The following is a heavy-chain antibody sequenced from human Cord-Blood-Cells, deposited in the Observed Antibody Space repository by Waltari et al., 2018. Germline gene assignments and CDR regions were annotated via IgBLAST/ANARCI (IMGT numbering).Heavy chain of an antibody. CDR2: IYYSGST. Sequence: QVQLQESGPGLVKPSETLSLTSTVSGGHIRSYYWSWIRQPPGKGREWIGYIYYSGSTNYNPSLKSRVTISVDTSKNQFSLKLSSVTAADTAVYYCARGVIAAREYYFDYWGQGTLVTVSS. V-gene: IGHV4-59*01. D-gene: IGHD6-6*01. CDR3: ARGVIAAREYYFDY. J-gene: IGHJ4*02. CDR1: GGHIRSYY.